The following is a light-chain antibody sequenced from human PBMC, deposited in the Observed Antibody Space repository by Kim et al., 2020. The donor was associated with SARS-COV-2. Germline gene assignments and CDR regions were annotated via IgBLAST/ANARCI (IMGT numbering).Light chain of an antibody. V-gene: IGKV3-15*01. Sequence: SPGERAPLSSRASQNVNTNLAWYQQIPGQAPRLLLYAASTRVAGIPARFSGSGSGTEFTLTITSLQSEDFAIYYCQQYNTWPPVTFGQGTRLEIK. J-gene: IGKJ5*01. CDR3: QQYNTWPPVT. CDR2: AAS. CDR1: QNVNTN.